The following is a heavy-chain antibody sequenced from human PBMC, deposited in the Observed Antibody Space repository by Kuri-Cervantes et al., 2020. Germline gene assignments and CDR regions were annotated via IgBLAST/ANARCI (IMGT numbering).Heavy chain of an antibody. CDR2: IIPVFGTA. CDR3: ARPMDRRSSSWYVGLDY. D-gene: IGHD6-13*01. CDR1: VGIFSSYG. J-gene: IGHJ4*02. V-gene: IGHV1-69*06. Sequence: SVKVSCKASVGIFSSYGISWVRQAPGQGPEWMGGIIPVFGTANYAQQFQGKVTITADKSTSAAYMELSSLRSEDTAVYYCARPMDRRSSSWYVGLDYWGQGTLVTVSS.